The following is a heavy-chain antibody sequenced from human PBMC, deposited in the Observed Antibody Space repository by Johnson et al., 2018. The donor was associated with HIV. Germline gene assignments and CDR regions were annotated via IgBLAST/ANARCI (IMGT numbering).Heavy chain of an antibody. CDR1: GFTFSSYA. D-gene: IGHD1-1*01. CDR3: AREELEPDVFDI. CDR2: ISGSGGST. Sequence: VQLVESGGGLVKPGGSLRLSCAASGFTFSSYAMSWVRQAPGKGLEWVSAISGSGGSTYYADSVKGRFTISRDNAKNSLYLQMNSLRAEDTAVYYCAREELEPDVFDIWGQGTMVTVSS. V-gene: IGHV3-23*04. J-gene: IGHJ3*02.